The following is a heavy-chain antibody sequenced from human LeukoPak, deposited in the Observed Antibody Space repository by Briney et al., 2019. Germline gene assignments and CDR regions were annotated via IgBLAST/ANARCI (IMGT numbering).Heavy chain of an antibody. D-gene: IGHD2-2*02. CDR3: ATELYCSSTSCYNYYYYGMDV. V-gene: IGHV1-24*01. CDR2: FDPEDGET. J-gene: IGHJ6*02. CDR1: GYTLTELF. Sequence: GASVKVSCKVSGYTLTELFMHWVRQAPGKGLEWMGGFDPEDGETIYAQKFQGRVTMTEDTSTDTAYMELSSLRSEDTAVYYCATELYCSSTSCYNYYYYGMDVWGQGTTVTVSS.